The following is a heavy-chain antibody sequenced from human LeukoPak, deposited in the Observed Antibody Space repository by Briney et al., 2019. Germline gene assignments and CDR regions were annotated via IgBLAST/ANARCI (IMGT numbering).Heavy chain of an antibody. Sequence: GGSLRLSCAASGFTFSSYWTHWVRQAPEKGLVWVSRIVSDGSSATYADSVRGRFTVSRDNAKSTLFLQMNSLTPEDTAVYYCVRDITATPVYWGQGALVTVSS. V-gene: IGHV3-74*01. CDR2: IVSDGSSA. D-gene: IGHD5-12*01. J-gene: IGHJ4*02. CDR1: GFTFSSYW. CDR3: VRDITATPVY.